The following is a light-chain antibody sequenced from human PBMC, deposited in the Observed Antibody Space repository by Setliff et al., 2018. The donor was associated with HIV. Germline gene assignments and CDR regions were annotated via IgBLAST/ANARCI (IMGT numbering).Light chain of an antibody. V-gene: IGLV1-40*01. CDR1: TSSLGTGYG. CDR3: SSYSSSATRM. CDR2: EVS. Sequence: QSVLTQPPSVSGVPGQRVTISCTGNTSSLGTGYGVHWYQQFPGTAPKLMIYEVSNRPPGVPDRFSGSKSGNTASLTISGLQAEDEAHYYCSSYSSSATRMFGGGTK. J-gene: IGLJ3*02.